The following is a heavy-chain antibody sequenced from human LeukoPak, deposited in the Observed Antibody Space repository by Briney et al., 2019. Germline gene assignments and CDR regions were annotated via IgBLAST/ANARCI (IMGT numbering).Heavy chain of an antibody. V-gene: IGHV1-46*01. CDR3: ARDSIAARTFDY. D-gene: IGHD6-6*01. Sequence: ASVKVSCKVSGYTLTELSMHWVRQAPGKGLEWMGIINPSGGSTSYAQKLQGRVTMTRDTSTSTVYMELSSLRSEDTAVYYCARDSIAARTFDYWGQGTLVTVSS. CDR2: INPSGGST. CDR1: GYTLTELS. J-gene: IGHJ4*02.